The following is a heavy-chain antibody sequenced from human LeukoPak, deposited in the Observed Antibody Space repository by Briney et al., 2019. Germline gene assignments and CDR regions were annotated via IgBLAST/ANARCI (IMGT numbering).Heavy chain of an antibody. CDR1: GFTFDNYA. CDR3: AKGPQLRADTFDI. CDR2: ISGSGGST. V-gene: IGHV3-23*01. J-gene: IGHJ3*02. Sequence: PGGSLRLSCAASGFTFDNYAMSWVRQAPGKGLEWVSGISGSGGSTYCADSVKGRFTISRDNSMNTLDLQINSLRAEDTAVYHCAKGPQLRADTFDIWGQGTMVTVSS. D-gene: IGHD1-1*01.